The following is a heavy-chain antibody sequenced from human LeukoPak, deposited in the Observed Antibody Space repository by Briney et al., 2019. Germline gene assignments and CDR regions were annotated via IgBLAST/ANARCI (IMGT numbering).Heavy chain of an antibody. CDR3: ASSSGWYGDAFDI. CDR2: IYSGGST. V-gene: IGHV3-53*04. J-gene: IGHJ3*02. Sequence: GGSLRLSCAASGFDFSGYSMTWVRQGPGKGLEWVSVIYSGGSTYYADSVKGRFTISRHNSKNTLYLQMNSLRAEDTAVYYCASSSGWYGDAFDIWGQGTMVTVSS. D-gene: IGHD6-19*01. CDR1: GFDFSGYS.